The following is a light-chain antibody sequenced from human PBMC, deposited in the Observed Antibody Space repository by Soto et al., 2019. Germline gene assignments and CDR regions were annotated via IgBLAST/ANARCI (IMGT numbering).Light chain of an antibody. Sequence: DIQLTQSPSFLSASVGDRVTITCRASQAISSSLAWYQHNPGKAPKLLIYAASTLQNGFPSSFSGSRSGTEFTLTISSLQPEDFATYYCQHLNDYRYTFGQGTKVEIK. J-gene: IGKJ2*01. CDR1: QAISSS. V-gene: IGKV1-9*01. CDR2: AAS. CDR3: QHLNDYRYT.